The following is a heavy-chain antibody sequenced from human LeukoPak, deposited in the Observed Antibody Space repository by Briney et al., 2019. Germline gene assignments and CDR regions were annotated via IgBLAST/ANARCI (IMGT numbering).Heavy chain of an antibody. CDR2: ISSSSSTI. CDR3: ARYVDKTMLK. J-gene: IGHJ4*02. CDR1: GFTFSSST. Sequence: PGGSLRLSCADSGFTFSSSTMKWVRQAPGEGLGWVSYISSSSSTIYYADSVKGRFTISRDNAKNSLYLQMNSLRDEDTAVYYCARYVDKTMLKWGQGTLVTVSS. V-gene: IGHV3-48*02. D-gene: IGHD5-18*01.